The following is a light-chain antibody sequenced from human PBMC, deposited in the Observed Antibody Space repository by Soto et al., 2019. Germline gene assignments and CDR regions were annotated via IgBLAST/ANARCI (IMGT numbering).Light chain of an antibody. CDR2: SSS. CDR3: LQDYACPCT. CDR1: QHIRND. J-gene: IGKJ1*01. Sequence: AIRMTQSPSSLSASVGDRVTITCRASQHIRNDLGWYQQKPGRAPKLLIYSSSTLQSGVASRFNGSGSGTDFTLSISSLQPEDFATYYCLQDYACPCTFGQGTNVEVK. V-gene: IGKV1-6*01.